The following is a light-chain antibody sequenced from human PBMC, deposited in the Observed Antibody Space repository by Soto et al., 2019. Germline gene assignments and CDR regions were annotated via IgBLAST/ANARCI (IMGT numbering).Light chain of an antibody. V-gene: IGKV1-9*01. CDR3: QQLHSFPIT. CDR2: AAS. Sequence: DIQLTQAPSFLSASAGDRVTITCRASQVISSYLAWYQQKPGRAPKLLIYAASTLQSGVPSRFSGSGSGTEFTLTINSMPTADSANYYCQQLHSFPITFGQGTRLEIK. J-gene: IGKJ5*01. CDR1: QVISSY.